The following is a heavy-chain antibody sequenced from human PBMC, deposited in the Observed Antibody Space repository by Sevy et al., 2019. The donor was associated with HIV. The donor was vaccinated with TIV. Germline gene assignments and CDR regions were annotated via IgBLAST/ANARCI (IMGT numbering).Heavy chain of an antibody. V-gene: IGHV3-72*01. CDR3: ATHAGIAAAGRVFDY. Sequence: GSLRLSCAASGFTFSDHYMEWVRQAPGKGLEWVGRIRNKADSYTIEYAASVKGRFTISRDDSKNSLYLLMNSLKTEDTAVYYCATHAGIAAAGRVFDYWGQGTLVTISS. D-gene: IGHD6-13*01. CDR1: GFTFSDHY. CDR2: IRNKADSYTI. J-gene: IGHJ4*02.